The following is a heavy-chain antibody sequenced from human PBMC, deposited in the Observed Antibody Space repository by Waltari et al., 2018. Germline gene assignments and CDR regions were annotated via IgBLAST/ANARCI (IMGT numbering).Heavy chain of an antibody. D-gene: IGHD2-21*02. J-gene: IGHJ4*02. Sequence: EVQLVESGGGLVQPGGSLRLSCAGSGFTFTGFTLSSYSMSWVRQAPGKGLEWVSGISANGDSTYYADSVKGRFTISRDNSKNTLYLQVNSLRAEDTAVYYCAKAMAVTPYYFDYWGQGTLVTVSS. CDR1: GFTFTGFTLSSYS. CDR3: AKAMAVTPYYFDY. V-gene: IGHV3-23*04. CDR2: ISANGDST.